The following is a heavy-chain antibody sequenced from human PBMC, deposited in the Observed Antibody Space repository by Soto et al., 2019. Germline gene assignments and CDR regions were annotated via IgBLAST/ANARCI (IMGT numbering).Heavy chain of an antibody. J-gene: IGHJ4*02. CDR1: GGSISSSSYY. Sequence: SETLSLTCTVSGGSISSSSYYWGWIRQPPGKGLEWIGSIYYSGSTYYNPSLKSRVTISVDTSKNQFSLKLSSVTAADTAVYYCARHTYYYDSSGYYFDYWGQGTLVTVSS. V-gene: IGHV4-39*01. CDR3: ARHTYYYDSSGYYFDY. D-gene: IGHD3-22*01. CDR2: IYYSGST.